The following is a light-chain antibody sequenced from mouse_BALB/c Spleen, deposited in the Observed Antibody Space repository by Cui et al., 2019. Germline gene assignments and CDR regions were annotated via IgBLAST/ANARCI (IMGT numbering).Light chain of an antibody. CDR3: KQYRKYPYT. CDR2: WAS. Sequence: DIVMTQSHKFMSTSVGDRVSITCKASKDVSTAVAWYQQKPGQSPKLLIYWASNRHTGVPDRFRGSGSGTAFTLRISRVQAEDLAVYFCKQYRKYPYTFGGGTKLEIK. CDR1: KDVSTA. J-gene: IGKJ2*01. V-gene: IGKV6-23*01.